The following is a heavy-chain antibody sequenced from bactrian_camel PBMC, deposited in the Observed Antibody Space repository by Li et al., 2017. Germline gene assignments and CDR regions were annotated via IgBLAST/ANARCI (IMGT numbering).Heavy chain of an antibody. J-gene: IGHJ6*01. D-gene: IGHD6*01. CDR3: ATKGDGNWYQTLGY. Sequence: VQLVESGGGLVQPGGSLRLSCSTSGFTFADSAMNWIRQAPGKGLEWVSSIRNVKEGSRTYYAASVKGRFTIFRDNAKNTVYLQLDTLKTADTAVYYCATKGDGNWYQTLGYWGQGTQVTVS. CDR2: IRNVKEGSRT. V-gene: IGHV3-1*01. CDR1: GFTFADSA.